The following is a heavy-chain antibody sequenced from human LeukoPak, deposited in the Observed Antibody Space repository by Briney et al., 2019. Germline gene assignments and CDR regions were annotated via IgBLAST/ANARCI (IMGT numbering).Heavy chain of an antibody. V-gene: IGHV3-20*04. J-gene: IGHJ4*02. Sequence: AGGSLRLSCAASGFTFDDYGMSWVRHAPGEGLEWVSGINWNGGSTGYADSVKGRFTISRDNAKNSLFLQMNSLRAEDTALYYCARRLYYYDSRGYQYYFDYWGQGTLVTVSS. CDR2: INWNGGST. CDR1: GFTFDDYG. CDR3: ARRLYYYDSRGYQYYFDY. D-gene: IGHD3-22*01.